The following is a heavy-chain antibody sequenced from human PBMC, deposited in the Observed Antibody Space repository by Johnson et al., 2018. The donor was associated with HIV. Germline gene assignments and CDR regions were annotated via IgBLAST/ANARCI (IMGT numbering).Heavy chain of an antibody. Sequence: VQLVESGGGLVRPGGSLRLSSVASGLSFIDYAMLWVRQAPGKGLESLSSISGGEDYTYYADSVKGRFTISRDNSKTTLYLQMNSLRDEDTAVYYCANSLLLDAFNIWGQGTMVTVSS. CDR2: ISGGEDYT. CDR3: ANSLLLDAFNI. CDR1: GLSFIDYA. V-gene: IGHV3-23*04. J-gene: IGHJ3*02.